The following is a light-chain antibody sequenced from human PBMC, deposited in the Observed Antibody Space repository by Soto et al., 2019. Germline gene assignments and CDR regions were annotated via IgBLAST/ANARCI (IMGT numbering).Light chain of an antibody. CDR2: GAS. CDR3: QQYGSPVT. Sequence: EIVLTQSPGTLSLSPGERATLSCRASQSVSSSYLAWYQQKPGQAPRLLIYGASSRATGIPDRFSGSGSGINFTLTISRLEPEDFAVYYCQQYGSPVTFGQGTKLEIK. J-gene: IGKJ2*01. V-gene: IGKV3-20*01. CDR1: QSVSSSY.